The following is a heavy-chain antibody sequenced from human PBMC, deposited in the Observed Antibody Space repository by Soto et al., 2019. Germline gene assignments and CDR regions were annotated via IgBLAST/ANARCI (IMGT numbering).Heavy chain of an antibody. J-gene: IGHJ6*02. CDR2: IIPILGIA. CDR1: GGTFSSYT. CDR3: AGHRVVDVYYYGMEV. D-gene: IGHD3-22*01. Sequence: QVQLVQSGAEVKKPGSSVKVSCKASGGTFSSYTISWVRQAPGQGLEWMGRIIPILGIANYAQKSEGRDTIPADKATSTGYGELRSLSSDDTAVDYGAGHRVVDVYYYGMEVWGHGTTVAVS. V-gene: IGHV1-69*02.